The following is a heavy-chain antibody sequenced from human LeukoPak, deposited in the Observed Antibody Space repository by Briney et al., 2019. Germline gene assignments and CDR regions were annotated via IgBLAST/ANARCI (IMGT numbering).Heavy chain of an antibody. J-gene: IGHJ4*02. Sequence: GGSLRLSCAASGFTFSSYSMNWVRQAPGKGLEWVSYISSSSSTIYYVDSVKGRFTISRDNAKNSLYLQMNSLRAEDTAVHYCARDRASSGWYGRTAKDYWGQGTLVTVSS. V-gene: IGHV3-48*04. CDR1: GFTFSSYS. D-gene: IGHD6-19*01. CDR2: ISSSSSTI. CDR3: ARDRASSGWYGRTAKDY.